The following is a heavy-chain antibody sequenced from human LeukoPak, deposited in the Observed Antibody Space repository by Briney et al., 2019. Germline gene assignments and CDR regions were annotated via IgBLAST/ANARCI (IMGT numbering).Heavy chain of an antibody. CDR1: GFLFIDYG. CDR3: ARGPRGRDGYKGPQRIEY. CDR2: MSYDGSDE. V-gene: IGHV3-30*03. Sequence: GGSLRLSCAASGFLFIDYGMYWARQAPGKGLDWVAVMSYDGSDEDYADSVKGRFTISRDNSKNTLYLQMNSLRAEDTAVYYCARGPRGRDGYKGPQRIEYWGQGTLVTVSS. J-gene: IGHJ4*02. D-gene: IGHD5-24*01.